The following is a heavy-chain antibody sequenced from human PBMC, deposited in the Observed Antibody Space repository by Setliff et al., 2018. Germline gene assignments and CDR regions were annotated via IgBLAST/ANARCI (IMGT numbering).Heavy chain of an antibody. CDR1: GGTFSSYA. CDR3: AREGDILTGFPHGYYFDY. V-gene: IGHV1-69*05. CDR2: IIPIFGTA. J-gene: IGHJ4*02. Sequence: ASVKVSCKASGGTFSSYAISWVRQAPGQGLEWMGGIIPIFGTANYAQKFQGRVTITTDESTSTAYMELSSLRSEDTAVYYCAREGDILTGFPHGYYFDYWGQGTLVTVSS. D-gene: IGHD3-9*01.